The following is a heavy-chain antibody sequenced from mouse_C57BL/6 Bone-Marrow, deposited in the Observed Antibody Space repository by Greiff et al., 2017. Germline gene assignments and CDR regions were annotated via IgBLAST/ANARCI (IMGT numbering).Heavy chain of an antibody. CDR1: GFNIKDYY. CDR3: TTGRITTVVPLFDY. D-gene: IGHD1-1*01. Sequence: EVQLQQSGAELVRPGASVKLSCTASGFNIKDYYMHWVKQRPEQGLEWIGRIDPEDGDTEYAPKFQGEATMTADTSSNTAYLQLSSLTSEDTAVYYCTTGRITTVVPLFDYWGQGTTLTVSS. V-gene: IGHV14-1*01. J-gene: IGHJ2*01. CDR2: IDPEDGDT.